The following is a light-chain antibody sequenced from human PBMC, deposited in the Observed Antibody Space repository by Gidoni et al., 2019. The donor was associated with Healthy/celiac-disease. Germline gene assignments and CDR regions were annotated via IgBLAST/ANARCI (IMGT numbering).Light chain of an antibody. CDR2: EVS. Sequence: QSALTQPASVSGSPGQSITIPCTGTSSDVGSYNLLAWYQQHPGKAPKLMIYEVSKRPSGVSNRFSGSKSGNTASLTISGLQSEDEADYYCCSYAGSSTGVFGGGTNLTVL. CDR3: CSYAGSSTGV. CDR1: SSDVGSYNL. J-gene: IGLJ2*01. V-gene: IGLV2-23*02.